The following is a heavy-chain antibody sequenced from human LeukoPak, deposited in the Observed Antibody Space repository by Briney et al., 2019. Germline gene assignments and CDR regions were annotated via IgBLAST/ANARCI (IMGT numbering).Heavy chain of an antibody. Sequence: RASVKVSCKASGYTFTGYYMHWVRQAPGQGLEWMGWINPNSGGANYAQKFQGRVTMTRDTSISTAYMELSRLRSDDTAVYYCARVLTAGAFDIWGQGTMVTVSS. CDR1: GYTFTGYY. J-gene: IGHJ3*02. CDR2: INPNSGGA. V-gene: IGHV1-2*02. D-gene: IGHD1-20*01. CDR3: ARVLTAGAFDI.